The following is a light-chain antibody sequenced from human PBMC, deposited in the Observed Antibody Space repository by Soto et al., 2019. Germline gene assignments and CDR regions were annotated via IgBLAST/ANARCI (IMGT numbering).Light chain of an antibody. CDR2: GAS. V-gene: IGKV3-20*01. CDR3: QQYNNWPPIT. CDR1: QSVSNNY. J-gene: IGKJ5*01. Sequence: EIVLTQSPGTLSLSPGERATLSCRASQSVSNNYLAWYHQKPGQAPRLLIYGASNRATGIPDRFSGSGSGTDFTLTISSLQSEDFAVYYCQQYNNWPPITFGQGTRLEIK.